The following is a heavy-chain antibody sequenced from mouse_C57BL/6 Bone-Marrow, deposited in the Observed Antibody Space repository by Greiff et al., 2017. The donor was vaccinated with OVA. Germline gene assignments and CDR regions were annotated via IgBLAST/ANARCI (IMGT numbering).Heavy chain of an antibody. D-gene: IGHD2-12*01. V-gene: IGHV1-78*01. CDR1: GYTFTDHT. CDR3: ARTLRREAWFAY. J-gene: IGHJ3*01. CDR2: IYPRDGST. Sequence: VQGVESDAELVKPGASVKISCKVSGYTFTDHTIHWMKQRPEQGLEWIGYIYPRDGSTKYNEKFKGKATLTADKSSSTANMQLNSLTSEDAAVYFCARTLRREAWFAYWGQGTLVTVSA.